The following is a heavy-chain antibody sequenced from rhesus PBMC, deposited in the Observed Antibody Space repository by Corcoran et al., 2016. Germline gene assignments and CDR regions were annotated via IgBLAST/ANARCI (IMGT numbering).Heavy chain of an antibody. CDR1: GCSISSGYYH. CDR3: ARQNWNAFDF. J-gene: IGHJ3*01. D-gene: IGHD2-15*01. Sequence: QVQLQESGPGLVKPSETLSLTCAVSGCSISSGYYHWNWLRQSPGKGLAWIGYITYSGSTDYNPALKSRVTISRDTSKDQFSLKLTSVTAADTAVYYCARQNWNAFDFWGQGLTVTVSS. V-gene: IGHV4-122*02. CDR2: ITYSGST.